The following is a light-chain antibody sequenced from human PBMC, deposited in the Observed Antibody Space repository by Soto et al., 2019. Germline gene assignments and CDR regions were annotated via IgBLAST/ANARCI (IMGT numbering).Light chain of an antibody. Sequence: QSALTQPASXXXXXXXXXXISCTGTSSDVGGYNYVSWYQQHPGKAPKLMIYEVSNRPSGVSNRFSGSKSGNTASLTISGLQAEDEADYYCSSYTSSSPWVFGGGTKLTVL. V-gene: IGLV2-14*01. CDR3: SSYTSSSPWV. CDR1: SSDVGGYNY. CDR2: EVS. J-gene: IGLJ3*02.